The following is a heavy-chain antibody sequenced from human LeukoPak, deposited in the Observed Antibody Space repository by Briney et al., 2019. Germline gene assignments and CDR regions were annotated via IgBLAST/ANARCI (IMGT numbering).Heavy chain of an antibody. CDR2: INPSGGST. CDR3: ARADMYLDYGSGSTYYYYYGMDV. D-gene: IGHD3-10*01. V-gene: IGHV1-46*01. Sequence: ASVKVSCKASGYTFTSYYMHWVRQAPGQGLEWMGIINPSGGSTSYAQKFQGRVTMTRDTSTSTVCMELSSLRSEDTAVYYCARADMYLDYGSGSTYYYYYGMDVWGQGTTVTVSS. J-gene: IGHJ6*02. CDR1: GYTFTSYY.